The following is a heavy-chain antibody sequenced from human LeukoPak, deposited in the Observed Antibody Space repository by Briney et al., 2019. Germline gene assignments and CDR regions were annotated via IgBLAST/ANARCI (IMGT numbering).Heavy chain of an antibody. J-gene: IGHJ5*02. Sequence: PSETLSLTCTVSGGSISSSSYHWGWIRQPPGKGLEWIGTIYYSGSTYYNPSLKSRVTMSVDTSKKQFSLKLSSVTAADTAVYYCARHAVEAASRWFDPWGQGTLVTVSS. D-gene: IGHD1-1*01. CDR3: ARHAVEAASRWFDP. CDR1: GGSISSSSYH. V-gene: IGHV4-39*01. CDR2: IYYSGST.